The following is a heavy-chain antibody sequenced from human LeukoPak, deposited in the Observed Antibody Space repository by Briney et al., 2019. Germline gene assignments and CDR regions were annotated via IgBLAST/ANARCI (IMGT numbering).Heavy chain of an antibody. CDR3: ARRDRSQGYFDY. J-gene: IGHJ4*02. D-gene: IGHD5-24*01. Sequence: ASVKVSCKASGYTFTGYYMHWVRQAPGQGLEWMGWINPNSGGTNYAQKFQGWVTMTRDTSISTAYMELSSLRSEDTAVYYCARRDRSQGYFDYWGQGTLVTVSS. CDR1: GYTFTGYY. CDR2: INPNSGGT. V-gene: IGHV1-2*04.